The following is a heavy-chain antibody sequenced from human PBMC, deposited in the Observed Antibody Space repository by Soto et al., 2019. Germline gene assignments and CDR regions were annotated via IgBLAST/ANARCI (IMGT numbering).Heavy chain of an antibody. J-gene: IGHJ4*02. CDR3: ARSIVVVTALDY. D-gene: IGHD2-21*02. Sequence: ASVKVSCKASGYTFTGYYMHWVRQAPGQGLEWMGWINPNSGGTNYAQKFQGWVTMTRDTPNSTAYMELSSLRSEDTAVYYCARSIVVVTALDYWGQGTLVTVSS. CDR2: INPNSGGT. V-gene: IGHV1-2*04. CDR1: GYTFTGYY.